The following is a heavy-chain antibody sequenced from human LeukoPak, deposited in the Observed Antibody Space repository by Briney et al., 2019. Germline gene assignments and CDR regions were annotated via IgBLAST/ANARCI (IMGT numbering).Heavy chain of an antibody. Sequence: SVKVSCKASGGTFSSYAISWVRQAPGQGLEWMGGIIPIFGTANYAQKFQGRVTITADESTSTAYMELSSLRSEDTAVYYCARDYFSVFGSGLPFDPWGQGTLVTVSS. CDR1: GGTFSSYA. V-gene: IGHV1-69*13. J-gene: IGHJ5*02. CDR2: IIPIFGTA. CDR3: ARDYFSVFGSGLPFDP. D-gene: IGHD3-10*01.